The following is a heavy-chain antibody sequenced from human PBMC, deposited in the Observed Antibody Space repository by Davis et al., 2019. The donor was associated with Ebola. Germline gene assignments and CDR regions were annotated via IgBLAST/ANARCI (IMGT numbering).Heavy chain of an antibody. D-gene: IGHD3-10*01. CDR1: GGSISSGGYS. Sequence: LRLSCAVSGGSISSGGYSWSWIRQPPGKGLEWIGYIYHSGSTYYNPSLKSRVTISVDRSKNQFSLKLSSVTAADTAVYYCARRVVRGNWFDPWGQGTLVTVSS. V-gene: IGHV4-30-2*01. J-gene: IGHJ5*02. CDR2: IYHSGST. CDR3: ARRVVRGNWFDP.